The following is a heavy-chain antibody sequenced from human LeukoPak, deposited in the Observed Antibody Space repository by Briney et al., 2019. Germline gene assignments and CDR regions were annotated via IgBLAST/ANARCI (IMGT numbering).Heavy chain of an antibody. Sequence: GRSLRLSCAASGFTFSKYGIHWVRQAPGKGLEWVAVISFDGSSKYHADSVKRRFTISRDNSKNTVYLQMNSLRVEDTAVYYCAKDRGFSFASGSSELDYWGQGTQVTVSS. J-gene: IGHJ4*02. CDR1: GFTFSKYG. V-gene: IGHV3-30*18. D-gene: IGHD3-10*01. CDR2: ISFDGSSK. CDR3: AKDRGFSFASGSSELDY.